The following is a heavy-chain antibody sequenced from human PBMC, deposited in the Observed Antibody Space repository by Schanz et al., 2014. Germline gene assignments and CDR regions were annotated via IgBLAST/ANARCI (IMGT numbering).Heavy chain of an antibody. V-gene: IGHV1-18*01. D-gene: IGHD3-16*01. CDR3: VRVPSRGVSFDL. J-gene: IGHJ2*01. CDR1: RYTFNTYG. Sequence: GPEVKEPGASVKVSCEASRYTFNTYGLNWVRQAPGQGLEWMGWIRPDNGHTTYSQKVRDRVIFTTDTSANTAYMELRSLRSDDTAHYYCVRVPSRGVSFDLWGRGTLVTVSS. CDR2: IRPDNGHT.